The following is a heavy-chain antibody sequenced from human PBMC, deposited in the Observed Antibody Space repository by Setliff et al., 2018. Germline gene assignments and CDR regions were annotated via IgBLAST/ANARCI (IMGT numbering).Heavy chain of an antibody. D-gene: IGHD3-3*01. CDR2: INAGNGNT. V-gene: IGHV1-3*01. CDR3: AREFTRYYNFWSAHRYYMDV. Sequence: ASVKVSCKGGFTFTSYAMHWVRQAPGQRLEWMGWINAGNGNTKYSQKFQGRVTITRDTSASTAYMELSSLRSEDTAVYYCAREFTRYYNFWSAHRYYMDVWGKGTTVTVSS. CDR1: FTFTSYA. J-gene: IGHJ6*03.